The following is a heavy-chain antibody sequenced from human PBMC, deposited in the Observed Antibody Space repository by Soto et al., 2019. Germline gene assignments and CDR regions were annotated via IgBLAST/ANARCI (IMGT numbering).Heavy chain of an antibody. J-gene: IGHJ4*02. CDR2: NYYTGSS. V-gene: IGHV4-31*03. CDR1: GGSISSGGYY. Sequence: KTSETLSLTCTVSGGSISSGGYYWSWIRQHPGKGLEWVGYNYYTGSSYYNPSLKSRVTISVDPSKNQLSLRLASVTAADTAVYYCARDLRGYSGYDYLDYWGQGIPVTVSS. CDR3: ARDLRGYSGYDYLDY. D-gene: IGHD5-12*01.